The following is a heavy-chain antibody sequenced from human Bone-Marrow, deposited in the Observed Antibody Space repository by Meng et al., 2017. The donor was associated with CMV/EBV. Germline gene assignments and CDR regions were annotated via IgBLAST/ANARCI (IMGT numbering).Heavy chain of an antibody. J-gene: IGHJ4*02. CDR2: ISYDGSNK. Sequence: GESLKISCAASGFTFSSYGMHWVRQAPGKGLEWVAVISYDGSNKYYADSVKGRFTISRDNSKNTLYLQMNSLRAEDTAVYYCARKRKGSSSSPSYYFDYWGQGTLVTVSS. V-gene: IGHV3-30*19. CDR3: ARKRKGSSSSPSYYFDY. CDR1: GFTFSSYG. D-gene: IGHD6-6*01.